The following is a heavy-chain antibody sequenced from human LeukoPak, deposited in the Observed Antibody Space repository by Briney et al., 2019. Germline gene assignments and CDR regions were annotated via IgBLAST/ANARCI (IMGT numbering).Heavy chain of an antibody. D-gene: IGHD6-13*01. J-gene: IGHJ6*03. V-gene: IGHV3-21*01. CDR3: AREHSSSWEDYYMDV. Sequence: GGSLSLSCAASGFTFSSYSMNWVRQAPGQGLEWVSSISSSSSYIYYADSVKGRFTISRDNAKNSLYLQMNSLRAEDTAVYYCAREHSSSWEDYYMDVWGKGTTVTVSS. CDR2: ISSSSSYI. CDR1: GFTFSSYS.